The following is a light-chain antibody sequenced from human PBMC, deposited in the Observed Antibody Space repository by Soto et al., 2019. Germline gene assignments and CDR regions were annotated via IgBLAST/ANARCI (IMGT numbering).Light chain of an antibody. V-gene: IGKV3-20*01. CDR2: SAS. CDR1: QSVASSY. CDR3: HHFGSLPET. J-gene: IGKJ1*01. Sequence: EVVLTQSPGTLSLSPGERVTLSCRASQSVASSYLAWYQQKPGLAPRLLFYSASSRATGIPDRFSGSGSGTDFTLTISRLEPEDFAVYYCHHFGSLPETFGQGTNVE.